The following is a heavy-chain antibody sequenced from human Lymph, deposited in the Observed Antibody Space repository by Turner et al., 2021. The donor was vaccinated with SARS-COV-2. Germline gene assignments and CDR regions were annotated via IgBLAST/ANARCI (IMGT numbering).Heavy chain of an antibody. CDR3: ARGRLRFLEWSHYYYTMDV. J-gene: IGHJ6*02. CDR2: INHSGGT. Sequence: QVQLQQWGAGLLKPSETLSLTCAVYGGSFSAYYWSWIRQPPGKGLEWIGDINHSGGTNYNPSLKSRIIISVDTSKNQFSLKLSSVTAADTAVYYCARGRLRFLEWSHYYYTMDVWGQGTTVTVS. CDR1: GGSFSAYY. D-gene: IGHD3-3*01. V-gene: IGHV4-34*01.